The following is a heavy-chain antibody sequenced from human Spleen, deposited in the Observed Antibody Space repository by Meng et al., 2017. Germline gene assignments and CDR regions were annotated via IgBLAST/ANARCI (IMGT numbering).Heavy chain of an antibody. D-gene: IGHD5-18*01. CDR2: IKQDGSEK. V-gene: IGHV3-7*01. Sequence: GESLKISCAASGFTFSSYWMSWVRQAPGKGLEWVANIKQDGSEKYYVDSVKGRFTISRDNTKNSLYLQMNSLRAEDTAVYYCARANSVDTAMVTNHCFDYWGQGTLVTVSS. CDR3: ARANSVDTAMVTNHCFDY. J-gene: IGHJ4*02. CDR1: GFTFSSYW.